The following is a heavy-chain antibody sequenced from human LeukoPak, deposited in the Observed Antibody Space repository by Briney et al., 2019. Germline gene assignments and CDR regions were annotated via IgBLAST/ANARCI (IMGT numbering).Heavy chain of an antibody. D-gene: IGHD6-6*01. Sequence: GGSLRLSCAASGFTFSDYYMSWIRQAPGKGLEWVSYISSSGSTIYYADSVKGRFTISRDNSKNTLYLQMNSLRAEDTAVYYCAKRDSSSSGYNFDYWGQGTLVTVSS. J-gene: IGHJ4*02. CDR3: AKRDSSSSGYNFDY. V-gene: IGHV3-11*04. CDR1: GFTFSDYY. CDR2: ISSSGSTI.